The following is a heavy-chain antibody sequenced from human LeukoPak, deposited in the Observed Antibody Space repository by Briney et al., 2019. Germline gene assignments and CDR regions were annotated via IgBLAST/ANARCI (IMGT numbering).Heavy chain of an antibody. J-gene: IGHJ4*02. V-gene: IGHV4-59*01. CDR1: GGSISSYY. D-gene: IGHD6-19*01. CDR2: IYYSGST. CDR3: ARVGEQWLEFDY. Sequence: SETLSLTCTVSGGSISSYYWSWIRQPPGKGLEWIGYIYYSGSTNYNPSLKSRVTISVDTSKNQFSLKLSSVTAADTAVYYCARVGEQWLEFDYWGQGTLVTVPS.